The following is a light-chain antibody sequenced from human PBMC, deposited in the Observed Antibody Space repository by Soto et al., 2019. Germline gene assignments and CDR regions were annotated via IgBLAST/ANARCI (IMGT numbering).Light chain of an antibody. Sequence: DIQMAQSPSTLSASVGDRVTITCRTSQSITSWLAWYQQKPGRAPRLLIYDASSLQSGVPSRFTGSGSGTEFTLTISSLQPDDFATYYCQQYNGYSFGPGTRWISN. CDR1: QSITSW. CDR3: QQYNGYS. V-gene: IGKV1-5*01. J-gene: IGKJ3*01. CDR2: DAS.